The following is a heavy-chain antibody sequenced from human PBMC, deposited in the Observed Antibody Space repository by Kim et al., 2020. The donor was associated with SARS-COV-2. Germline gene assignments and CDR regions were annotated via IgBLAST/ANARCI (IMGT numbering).Heavy chain of an antibody. J-gene: IGHJ3*01. Sequence: SETLSLTCTVSGDSISGKYWSWIRQAPGKRLEWIAYIYYTGSAVYNPSLKSRVTISVDMSKNLFSLEMRSLTSADTALYFCARLDYGIYDEAFDVWGQGTLVTVS. CDR3: ARLDYGIYDEAFDV. CDR2: IYYTGSA. V-gene: IGHV4-59*08. D-gene: IGHD4-17*01. CDR1: GDSISGKY.